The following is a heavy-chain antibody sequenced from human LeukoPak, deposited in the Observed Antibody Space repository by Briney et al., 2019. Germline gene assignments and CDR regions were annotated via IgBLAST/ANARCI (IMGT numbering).Heavy chain of an antibody. J-gene: IGHJ3*02. CDR3: AQFCGGDCYPPHDAFDI. CDR1: GGTFSIYA. Sequence: SVKVSCKASGGTFSIYAISWGRQAPGQGLEWKGGIIPIFGTANYAQTFQGRVTITTDESTSTAYMELSSLRSEDTAVYYCAQFCGGDCYPPHDAFDIWGQGTMVTVSS. CDR2: IIPIFGTA. D-gene: IGHD2-21*02. V-gene: IGHV1-69*05.